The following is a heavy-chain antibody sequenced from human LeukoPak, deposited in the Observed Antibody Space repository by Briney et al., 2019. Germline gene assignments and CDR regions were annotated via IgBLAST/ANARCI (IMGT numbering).Heavy chain of an antibody. CDR3: ASGYSYRFDY. CDR2: IYYSGST. CDR1: GGSISSYY. D-gene: IGHD5-18*01. V-gene: IGHV4-59*01. J-gene: IGHJ4*02. Sequence: SETLSLTCTVSGGSISSYYWSWIRQPPGKGLEWIGYIYYSGSTNYNPSLKSRVTISVDTSKNQFSLKLSSVTAADTAVYYCASGYSYRFDYWGQGTLVTVSS.